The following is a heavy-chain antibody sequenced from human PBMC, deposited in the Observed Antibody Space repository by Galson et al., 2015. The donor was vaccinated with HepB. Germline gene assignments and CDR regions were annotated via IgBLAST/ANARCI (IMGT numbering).Heavy chain of an antibody. Sequence: CAISGDSVSSDSAACNWIRQSPSRGLEWLGRTYYRSKWYNDYAISVKSRITINPDTSKNQFSLQLNSVTPEDTAVYYCARGNDHFDYWGQGTLVTVSS. CDR2: TYYRSKWYN. CDR3: ARGNDHFDY. D-gene: IGHD1-1*01. CDR1: GDSVSSDSAA. V-gene: IGHV6-1*01. J-gene: IGHJ4*02.